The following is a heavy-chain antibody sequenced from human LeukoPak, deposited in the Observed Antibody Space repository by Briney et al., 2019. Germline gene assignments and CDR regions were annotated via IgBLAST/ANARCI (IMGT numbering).Heavy chain of an antibody. J-gene: IGHJ4*02. CDR1: GYTLTGLS. CDR3: ATRPLTTVTYYFDY. CDR2: FDPEDGET. D-gene: IGHD4-17*01. V-gene: IGHV1-24*01. Sequence: GASVKVSCKVSGYTLTGLSMHWVRQAPGKGLEWMGGFDPEDGETIYAQKFQGRVTMTEDTSTDTAYMELSSLRSEDTAVYYCATRPLTTVTYYFDYWGQGTLVTVSS.